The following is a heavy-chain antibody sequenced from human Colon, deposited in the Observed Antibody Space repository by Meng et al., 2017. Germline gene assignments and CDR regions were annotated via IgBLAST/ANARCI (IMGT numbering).Heavy chain of an antibody. CDR2: INAGNGDT. V-gene: IGHV1-3*01. Sequence: QVQLVQSGAEVKKTGASVKVSCKASGYTFTTYALHWVRQAPGQTLEWMGWINAGNGDTEYSPNFHGRVTLARDTSASTAYMELTSLRSEDTAVYYCAREFGGLRSFEYWGRGTLVTVSS. CDR1: GYTFTTYA. CDR3: AREFGGLRSFEY. J-gene: IGHJ4*02. D-gene: IGHD3-10*01.